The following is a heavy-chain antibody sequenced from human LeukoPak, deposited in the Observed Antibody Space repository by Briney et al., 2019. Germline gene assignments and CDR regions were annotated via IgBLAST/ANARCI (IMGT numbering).Heavy chain of an antibody. V-gene: IGHV4-4*07. CDR1: GGSISSYY. CDR3: AREDYDILTGYGQSPWFDP. J-gene: IGHJ5*02. D-gene: IGHD3-9*01. Sequence: SETLSLTCTASGGSISSYYWSWIRQPAGKGLEWIGRIYTSGSTNYNPSLKSRVTMSVDTSKNQFSLKLSSVTAADTAVYYCAREDYDILTGYGQSPWFDPWGQGTLVTVSS. CDR2: IYTSGST.